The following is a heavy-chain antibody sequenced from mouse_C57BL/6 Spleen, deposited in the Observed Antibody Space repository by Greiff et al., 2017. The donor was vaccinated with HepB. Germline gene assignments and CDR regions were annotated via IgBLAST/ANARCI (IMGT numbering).Heavy chain of an antibody. CDR3: ARGGYYGSSYRYYAMDY. D-gene: IGHD1-1*01. CDR1: GFTFSDYG. Sequence: EVKVVESGGGLVKPGGSLKLSCAASGFTFSDYGMHWVRQAPEKGLEWVAYISSGSSTIYYADTVKGRFTISRDNAKNTLFLQMTSLRSEDTAMYYCARGGYYGSSYRYYAMDYWGQGTSVTVSS. CDR2: ISSGSSTI. V-gene: IGHV5-17*01. J-gene: IGHJ4*01.